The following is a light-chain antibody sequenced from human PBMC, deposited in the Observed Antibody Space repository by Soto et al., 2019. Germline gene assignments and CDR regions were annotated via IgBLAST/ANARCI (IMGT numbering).Light chain of an antibody. Sequence: QSVLTQPPSASGTPGQRVSISCSGGTYNVISNAVNWYQQLPGTAPKLLIYRNDQRPSGVPDRFSGSTSGTSASLAISGLQSEDEADYYCAAWDDTLDGVVFGGGTKVTVL. V-gene: IGLV1-44*01. CDR3: AAWDDTLDGVV. J-gene: IGLJ2*01. CDR1: TYNVISNA. CDR2: RND.